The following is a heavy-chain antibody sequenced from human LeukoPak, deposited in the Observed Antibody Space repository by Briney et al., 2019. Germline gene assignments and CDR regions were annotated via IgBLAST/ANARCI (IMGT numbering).Heavy chain of an antibody. CDR1: GFTFSSYE. Sequence: PGGSLRLSCAASGFTFSSYEMNWVRQAPGKGLEWVSYISSSGSTTYYAASVKGRFTISRDNAKNSLYLQMNSPRVEDTAVYYCASQKGRIAVAVDYWGQGTLVAVSS. J-gene: IGHJ4*02. D-gene: IGHD6-19*01. V-gene: IGHV3-48*03. CDR3: ASQKGRIAVAVDY. CDR2: ISSSGSTT.